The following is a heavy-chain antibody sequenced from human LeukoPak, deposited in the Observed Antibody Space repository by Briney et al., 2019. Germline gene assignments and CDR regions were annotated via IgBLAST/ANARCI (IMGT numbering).Heavy chain of an antibody. V-gene: IGHV3-21*01. CDR3: ARDRLRGDYDSSGYWSPDAFDI. CDR2: ISSSSSYI. CDR1: GFTFSSYS. D-gene: IGHD3-22*01. J-gene: IGHJ3*02. Sequence: KPGGSLRLSCAASGFTFSSYSTNWVRQAPGKGLEWVSSISSSSSYIYYADSVKGRFTISRDNAKNSLYLQMNSLRAEDTAVYYCARDRLRGDYDSSGYWSPDAFDIWGQGTMVTVSS.